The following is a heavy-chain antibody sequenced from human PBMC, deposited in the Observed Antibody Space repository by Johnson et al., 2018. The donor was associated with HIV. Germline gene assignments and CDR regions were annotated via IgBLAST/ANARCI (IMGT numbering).Heavy chain of an antibody. D-gene: IGHD2-2*01. CDR2: ISYDGSNK. Sequence: QVQLVESGGGLVQPGRSMRLSCAASGFSFSIYAMHWVRQAPGKGLEWVALISYDGSNKFYADSVKGRFTISRDKSKKTLNLQMNSLRVDDTAVYYCARAAIGVLPAGAFDVWGRGTMVTVSS. V-gene: IGHV3-30*04. CDR1: GFSFSIYA. J-gene: IGHJ3*01. CDR3: ARAAIGVLPAGAFDV.